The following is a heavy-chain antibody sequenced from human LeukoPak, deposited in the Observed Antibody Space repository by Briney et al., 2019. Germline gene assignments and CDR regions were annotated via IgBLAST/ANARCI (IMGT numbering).Heavy chain of an antibody. CDR3: AKDGPRYSGTYCDY. D-gene: IGHD1-26*01. J-gene: IGHJ4*02. CDR2: ISYEGSKQ. Sequence: SGGSLRLSCAASGFTFSSYAMHWVRQAPGKGLEWLAVISYEGSKQYYADSVKGRFTISRDSSNNTLYLQMNSLRVEDTAVYYCAKDGPRYSGTYCDYWGQGTLVTVSS. V-gene: IGHV3-30*04. CDR1: GFTFSSYA.